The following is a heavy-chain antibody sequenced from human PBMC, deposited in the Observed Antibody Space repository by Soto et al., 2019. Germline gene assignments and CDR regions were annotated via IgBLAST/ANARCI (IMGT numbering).Heavy chain of an antibody. CDR2: INPSGGST. J-gene: IGHJ2*01. V-gene: IGHV1-46*01. D-gene: IGHD5-12*01. CDR1: GYTFTSYY. Sequence: GASVNVSCKASGYTFTSYYMHWVRQAPGQGLEWMGIINPSGGSTSYAQKFQGRVTMTRDTSTSTVYMELSSLRSEDTAVYYCAREPLHHGYNYYWYFDLWGRGTLVTVSS. CDR3: AREPLHHGYNYYWYFDL.